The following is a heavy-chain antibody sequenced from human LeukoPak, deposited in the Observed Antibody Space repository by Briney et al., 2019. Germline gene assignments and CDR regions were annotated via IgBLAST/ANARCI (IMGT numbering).Heavy chain of an antibody. V-gene: IGHV3-23*01. Sequence: GGSLRLSCAGSGFTFSSYAMSWVRQAPGQGLDWVSVISDSGDYTSYADSVRGRFTISRDNSKNTLYLQMISLRPEDTAVYYCAKDTSIGKYCTNGVCSPFDYWGQGTLVTVSS. D-gene: IGHD2-8*01. CDR2: ISDSGDYT. J-gene: IGHJ4*02. CDR3: AKDTSIGKYCTNGVCSPFDY. CDR1: GFTFSSYA.